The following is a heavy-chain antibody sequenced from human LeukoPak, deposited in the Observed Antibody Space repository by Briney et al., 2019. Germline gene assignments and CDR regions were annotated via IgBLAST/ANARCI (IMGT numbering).Heavy chain of an antibody. Sequence: SVKVSCKASGGTFSSYAISWVRQAPGQGLEWMGGIIPIFGTANYAQKFQGRVTITADESTSTAYMELSSLRSEDTAVYYCASYSNHERALSYWGQGTLVTVSS. CDR1: GGTFSSYA. D-gene: IGHD4-11*01. CDR3: ASYSNHERALSY. CDR2: IIPIFGTA. V-gene: IGHV1-69*13. J-gene: IGHJ4*02.